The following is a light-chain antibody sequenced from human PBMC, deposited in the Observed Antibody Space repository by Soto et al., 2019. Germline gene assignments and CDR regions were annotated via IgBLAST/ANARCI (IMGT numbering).Light chain of an antibody. Sequence: QSALTQPASVSGSPGQSITISCTGTSSDVGGYNYVSWYQQHPGKAPKLMIYDVSNRPSGVSNRFSGSKSGNTASLTISGLQAEDEADYYCRSYTSSRTRVLFGGGTKLTVL. V-gene: IGLV2-14*01. CDR1: SSDVGGYNY. CDR2: DVS. CDR3: RSYTSSRTRVL. J-gene: IGLJ2*01.